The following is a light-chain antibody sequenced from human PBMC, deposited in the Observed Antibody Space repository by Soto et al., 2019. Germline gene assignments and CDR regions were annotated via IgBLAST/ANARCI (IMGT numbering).Light chain of an antibody. V-gene: IGKV3-20*01. CDR3: QQYVASPRT. J-gene: IGKJ1*01. CDR1: QSVTHNY. Sequence: EIVLTQSPGTLSLSPGERATLSCRASQSVTHNYLAWYQQKPGQSPRLLMYAASSRATGIPDRFSGSGSGSDFTLTISRLEPEDFAVYYCQQYVASPRTFGQGTKVEIK. CDR2: AAS.